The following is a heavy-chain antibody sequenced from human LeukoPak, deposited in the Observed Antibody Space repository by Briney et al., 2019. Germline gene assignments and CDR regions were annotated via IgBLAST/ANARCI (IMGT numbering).Heavy chain of an antibody. V-gene: IGHV3-7*01. CDR3: ARGGSGTYSRLFDY. D-gene: IGHD1-26*01. CDR2: INQDGSEK. J-gene: IGHJ4*02. Sequence: GGPLRHSCVASGFTFSRYWMSWVRQAPGKGLEWVANINQDGSEKYYVDSVKGRFTISRDNTKNSLYLQMNSLRAEDTAVYYCARGGSGTYSRLFDYWGQGTLVTVSS. CDR1: GFTFSRYW.